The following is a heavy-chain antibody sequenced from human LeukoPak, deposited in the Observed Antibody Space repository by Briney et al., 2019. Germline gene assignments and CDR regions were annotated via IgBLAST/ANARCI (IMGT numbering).Heavy chain of an antibody. D-gene: IGHD2-15*01. V-gene: IGHV3-7*03. CDR1: GFTFSSYW. J-gene: IGHJ3*02. Sequence: PGGSLRLSCAASGFTFSSYWMSWVRQAPGKGLEWVANIKQDGSEKYYVDPMRGRFTISRDNAKNSLYLQMNSLRAEDTAVYYCAREVDGGYCSGGSCYAFDIWGQGTMVTVSS. CDR2: IKQDGSEK. CDR3: AREVDGGYCSGGSCYAFDI.